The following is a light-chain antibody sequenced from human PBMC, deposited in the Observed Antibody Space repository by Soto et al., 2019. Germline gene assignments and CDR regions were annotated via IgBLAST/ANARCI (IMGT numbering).Light chain of an antibody. CDR1: QSVSSY. CDR3: QQRATWPYT. Sequence: ETVLTQSTATLSLSPGERATLSCRASQSVSSYLGWYQQKPGQAPRLLIYDASNTATSIQARFSGSGSGTDFTLTISSLEPEDFAVYYCQQRATWPYTFGQGTKLEIK. CDR2: DAS. V-gene: IGKV3-11*01. J-gene: IGKJ2*01.